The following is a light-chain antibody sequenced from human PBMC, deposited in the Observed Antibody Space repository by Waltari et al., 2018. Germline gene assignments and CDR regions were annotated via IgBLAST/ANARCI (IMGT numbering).Light chain of an antibody. CDR3: ATWDDRLTGVL. V-gene: IGLV1-44*01. CDR2: SND. CDR1: NSNIWSNV. Sequence: QSVLTQPPSASGTPGQRVTSSCSGSNSNIWSNVVNWYQQLPGKASRLLIYSNDQRPAGVPDRFSGSKSGTSASLAISGLQSEDEADYYCATWDDRLTGVLFGGGTKVTVL. J-gene: IGLJ3*02.